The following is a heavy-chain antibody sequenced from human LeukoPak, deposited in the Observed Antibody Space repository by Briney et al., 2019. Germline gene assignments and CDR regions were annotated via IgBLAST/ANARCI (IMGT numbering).Heavy chain of an antibody. CDR3: AKVVGYCSSTSCDPGAFDI. CDR1: GYTLTELS. J-gene: IGHJ3*02. D-gene: IGHD2-2*01. Sequence: ASVKVSCKVSGYTLTELSMHWVRQAPGKGLEWMGGFDPEDGETIYAQKFQGRVTMTEDTSTDTAYMELSSLRSEDTAVYYCAKVVGYCSSTSCDPGAFDIWGQGTMVTVSS. V-gene: IGHV1-24*01. CDR2: FDPEDGET.